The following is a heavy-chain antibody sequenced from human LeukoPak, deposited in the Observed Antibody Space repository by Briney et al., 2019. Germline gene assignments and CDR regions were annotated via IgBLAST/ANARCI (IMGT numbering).Heavy chain of an antibody. Sequence: GGSLRLSCVASGFTVSSNYMSWVRQAPGQGLEWVSVIYSGGSTYYADSVKGRFTISRDNSKNTLYLQMNSLRAEDTAVYYCASGSGSYRTPYYYMDVWGTGTTVTVSS. CDR2: IYSGGST. J-gene: IGHJ6*03. D-gene: IGHD3-10*01. V-gene: IGHV3-53*01. CDR3: ASGSGSYRTPYYYMDV. CDR1: GFTVSSNY.